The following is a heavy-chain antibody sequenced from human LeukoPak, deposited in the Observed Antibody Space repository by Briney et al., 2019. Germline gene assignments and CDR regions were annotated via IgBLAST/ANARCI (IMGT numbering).Heavy chain of an antibody. CDR1: GGTFSSYA. J-gene: IGHJ5*02. V-gene: IGHV1-69*13. D-gene: IGHD5-18*01. CDR3: ASLGYSYGLQFDP. CDR2: IIPIFGTA. Sequence: AVKVSCKASGGTFSSYAISWVRQAPGQGLEWMGGIIPIFGTANYAQKFQGRVTITADESTSTAYMELSSLRSEDTAVYYCASLGYSYGLQFDPWGQGTLVTVSS.